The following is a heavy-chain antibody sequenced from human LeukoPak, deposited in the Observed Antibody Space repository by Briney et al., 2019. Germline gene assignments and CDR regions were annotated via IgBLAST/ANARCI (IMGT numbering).Heavy chain of an antibody. J-gene: IGHJ4*02. Sequence: ASVKVSCKASGYTFTSYGISWVRQAPGQGLEWMGWISAYNGNTNYAQKLQGRVTMTTDTSTSTAYMELRSLRSDDTAVYYCASFPYYYGSAPGDYWGQGTLVTVSS. CDR1: GYTFTSYG. CDR3: ASFPYYYGSAPGDY. CDR2: ISAYNGNT. V-gene: IGHV1-18*01. D-gene: IGHD3-10*01.